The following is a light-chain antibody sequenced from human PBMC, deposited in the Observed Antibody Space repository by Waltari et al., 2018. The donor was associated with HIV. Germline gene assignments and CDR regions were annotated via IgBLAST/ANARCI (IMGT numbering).Light chain of an antibody. V-gene: IGLV2-14*04. CDR1: SSDVGGYNY. Sequence: PGQSITISCTGTSSDVGGYNYVSWYQQHPGKAPKLMIYDVSKRPSGVSNRFSGSKSGNTASLTISGLQAEDEADYYCSSYTSSSPWVFGGGTKLTVL. CDR2: DVS. CDR3: SSYTSSSPWV. J-gene: IGLJ3*02.